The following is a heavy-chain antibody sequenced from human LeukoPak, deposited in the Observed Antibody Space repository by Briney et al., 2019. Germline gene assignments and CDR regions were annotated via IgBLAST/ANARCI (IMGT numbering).Heavy chain of an antibody. V-gene: IGHV4-4*02. Sequence: KSSETLSLTCAVSGGSISSDNWWSWVRQPPVKGLEWIGEIYHSGSTNYNPSLQSRVTISVDKSNNHFSLRLTSVTAADTAVYYCATNGWYCLDHWGQGALVTVSS. D-gene: IGHD6-19*01. CDR3: ATNGWYCLDH. CDR1: GGSISSDNW. CDR2: IYHSGST. J-gene: IGHJ1*01.